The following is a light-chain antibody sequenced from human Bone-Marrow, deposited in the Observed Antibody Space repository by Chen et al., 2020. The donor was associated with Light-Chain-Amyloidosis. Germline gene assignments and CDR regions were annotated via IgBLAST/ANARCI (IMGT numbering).Light chain of an antibody. J-gene: IGLJ2*01. CDR2: EVS. CDR3: SSYTDTNSVI. V-gene: IGLV2-14*01. Sequence: QSALAQPASVSGSPGQSITISCTGTNSDIGAYNYVYWYQHLPGKAPKLLIYEVSHRPSGVSNRFSGSKSGNRASLTISGLQAEDEADYYCSSYTDTNSVIFGGGTELTVL. CDR1: NSDIGAYNY.